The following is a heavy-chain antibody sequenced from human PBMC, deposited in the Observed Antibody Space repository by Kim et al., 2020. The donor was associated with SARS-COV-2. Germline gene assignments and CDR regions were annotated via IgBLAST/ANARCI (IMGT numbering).Heavy chain of an antibody. J-gene: IGHJ4*02. CDR2: ISYDGSNK. V-gene: IGHV3-30-3*01. Sequence: GGSLRLSCAASGFTFSSYAMHWVRQAPGKGLEWVAVISYDGSNKYYADSVKGRFTISRDNSKNTLYLQMNSLRAEDTAVYYCARVPTTVLRYFDWPMGFDYWGQGTLVTVSS. CDR1: GFTFSSYA. D-gene: IGHD3-9*01. CDR3: ARVPTTVLRYFDWPMGFDY.